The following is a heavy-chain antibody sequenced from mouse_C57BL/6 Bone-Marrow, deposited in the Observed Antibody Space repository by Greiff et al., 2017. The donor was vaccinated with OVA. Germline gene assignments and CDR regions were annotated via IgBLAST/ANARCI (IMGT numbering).Heavy chain of an antibody. CDR1: GFTFSDYY. V-gene: IGHV5-16*01. CDR2: INYDGSST. CDR3: ARAHYYGSQAWFAY. D-gene: IGHD1-1*01. Sequence: VQLKESEGGLVQPGSSMKLSCTASGFTFSDYYMAWVRQVPAKGLEWVANINYDGSSTYYLDSLKSRFIISRDNAKNILYLQMSSLKSEDTATYYCARAHYYGSQAWFAYWGQGTLVTVSA. J-gene: IGHJ3*01.